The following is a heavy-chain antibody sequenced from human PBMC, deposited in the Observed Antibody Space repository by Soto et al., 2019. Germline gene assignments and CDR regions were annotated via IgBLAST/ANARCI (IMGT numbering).Heavy chain of an antibody. Sequence: QVQLQESGPGLVKPSETLSLTCTVSGGSISTYYWIWIRQPPGKGLEWIGYIYYSGSTDYNPSLKSRVTISVDTPKNQFSLSLTSVTAADTAVYYCARGWKLGDYFDYWGQGTLVTVSS. D-gene: IGHD3-16*01. V-gene: IGHV4-59*01. CDR2: IYYSGST. CDR3: ARGWKLGDYFDY. CDR1: GGSISTYY. J-gene: IGHJ4*02.